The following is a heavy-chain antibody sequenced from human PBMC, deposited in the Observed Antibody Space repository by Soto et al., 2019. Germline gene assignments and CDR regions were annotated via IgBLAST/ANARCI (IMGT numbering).Heavy chain of an antibody. CDR1: SGSISSSNW. Sequence: QVQLQETGPGLVKPSGTLSLTCAVSSGSISSSNWWNWGRQPPGEELEWIGEIYHSGSIKYNPSLKSRVTISVDKSKNQFSLKLSSVTAADTAVYYCARERLTGGGAFDIWGQGTMVTVSS. CDR3: ARERLTGGGAFDI. D-gene: IGHD6-25*01. J-gene: IGHJ3*02. CDR2: IYHSGSI. V-gene: IGHV4-4*02.